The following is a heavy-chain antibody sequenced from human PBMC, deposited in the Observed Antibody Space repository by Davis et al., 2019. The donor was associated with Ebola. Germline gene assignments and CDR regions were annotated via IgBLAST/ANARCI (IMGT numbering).Heavy chain of an antibody. CDR3: AREVNSNYEALDS. Sequence: GESLKLSCAASGFSLSGYVMHWVRQAPGEGLEWVALIWDDGIKKYYADSVKGRFTISRDNYKNTLFLQMNSLRAEDTAVFFCAREVNSNYEALDSWGQGTLVTVSS. CDR2: IWDDGIKK. V-gene: IGHV3-33*01. CDR1: GFSLSGYV. J-gene: IGHJ4*02. D-gene: IGHD4-11*01.